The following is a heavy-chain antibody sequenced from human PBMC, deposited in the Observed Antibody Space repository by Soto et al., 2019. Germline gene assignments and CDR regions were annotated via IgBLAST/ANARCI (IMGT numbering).Heavy chain of an antibody. CDR2: ISYDGSNK. D-gene: IGHD6-6*01. V-gene: IGHV3-30*18. CDR3: AKGQYSSLILDY. J-gene: IGHJ4*02. Sequence: GGSLRLSCAASGFTFSSYGMHWVRQAPGKGLEWVAVISYDGSNKYYADSAKGRFTISRDNSKNTLYLQMNSLRAEDTAVYYCAKGQYSSLILDYWGQGTLVTVSS. CDR1: GFTFSSYG.